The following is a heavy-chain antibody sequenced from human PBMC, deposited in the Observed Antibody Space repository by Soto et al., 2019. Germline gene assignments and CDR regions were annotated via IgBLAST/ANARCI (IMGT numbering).Heavy chain of an antibody. D-gene: IGHD3-16*01. V-gene: IGHV3-23*01. Sequence: GGSLRLSCVDSLFTFSNYVMSWVRQAPGKGLEWVSTICETGRSTYYADSVKGRFTISRDNAKNTLYLEMSSLRAEDTAVYYCAKVDQYVSASLGIFDPWGEGTLVTVSS. CDR2: ICETGRST. J-gene: IGHJ5*02. CDR3: AKVDQYVSASLGIFDP. CDR1: LFTFSNYV.